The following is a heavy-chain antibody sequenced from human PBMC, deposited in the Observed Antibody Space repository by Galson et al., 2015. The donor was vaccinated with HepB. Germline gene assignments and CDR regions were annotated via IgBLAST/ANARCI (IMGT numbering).Heavy chain of an antibody. D-gene: IGHD3-22*01. Sequence: SLRLSCAASGFTSSSYWMHWVRRAPGKGLVWVSRINRDGSSTNYADSVEGRFTISRDNAKSTLCLQMNSLRAEDTAVYYCARGNGYYGNDYWGQGTLVTVSS. CDR1: GFTSSSYW. J-gene: IGHJ4*02. CDR3: ARGNGYYGNDY. CDR2: INRDGSST. V-gene: IGHV3-74*01.